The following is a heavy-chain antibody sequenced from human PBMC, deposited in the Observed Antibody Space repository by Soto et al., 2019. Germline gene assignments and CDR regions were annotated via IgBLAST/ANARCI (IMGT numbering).Heavy chain of an antibody. CDR2: IWYDGSNK. J-gene: IGHJ5*02. Sequence: GGSLRLSCAASGFTFSSYAMHWVRQAPGKGLEWLAVIWYDGSNKYYADSVKGRFTISRDNSKNTLYLQMNSLRAEETAVYYCARDKLELRVFNWFDPWGQGTLVTSPQ. CDR3: ARDKLELRVFNWFDP. CDR1: GFTFSSYA. V-gene: IGHV3-33*01. D-gene: IGHD1-7*01.